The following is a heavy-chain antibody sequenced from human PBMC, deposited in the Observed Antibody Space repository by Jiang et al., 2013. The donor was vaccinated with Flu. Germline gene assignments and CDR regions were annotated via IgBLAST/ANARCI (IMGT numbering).Heavy chain of an antibody. V-gene: IGHV1-3*01. J-gene: IGHJ6*02. CDR2: INAGNGNT. Sequence: GAEVKKPGASVKVSCKASGYTFTSYAMHWVRQAPGQRLEWMGWINAGNGNTKYSQKFQGRVTITRDTSASTAYMELSSLRSEDTAVYYCARDGFQYYYGSGSSPRMGVWGQGTTVTVSS. CDR3: ARDGFQYYYGSGSSPRMGV. CDR1: GYTFTSYA. D-gene: IGHD3-10*01.